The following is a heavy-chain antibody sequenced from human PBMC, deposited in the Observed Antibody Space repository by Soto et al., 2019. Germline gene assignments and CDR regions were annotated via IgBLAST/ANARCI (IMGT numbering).Heavy chain of an antibody. Sequence: LRLSCAASGFTFSSYAMHWVRQAPGKGLEWVAVISYDGSNKYYADSVKGRFTISRDNSKNTLYLQMNSLRAEDTAVYYCARDLYYDSSGYYYGGFDYWGQGTLVTVSS. CDR2: ISYDGSNK. CDR1: GFTFSSYA. D-gene: IGHD3-22*01. CDR3: ARDLYYDSSGYYYGGFDY. V-gene: IGHV3-30-3*01. J-gene: IGHJ4*02.